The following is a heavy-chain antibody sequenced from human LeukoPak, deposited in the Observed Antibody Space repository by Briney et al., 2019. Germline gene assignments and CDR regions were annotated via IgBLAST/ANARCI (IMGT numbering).Heavy chain of an antibody. V-gene: IGHV4-31*02. CDR2: IYYSGST. CDR3: ARDSRVKNYWYFDL. Sequence: LRLSCAASGFTFSSYAMSWIRQHPGKGLEWIGYIYYSGSTYYNPSLKSRVTISVDTSKNQFSLKLSSVTAADTAVYYCARDSRVKNYWYFDLWGRGTLVTVSS. D-gene: IGHD2/OR15-2a*01. CDR1: GFTFSSYA. J-gene: IGHJ2*01.